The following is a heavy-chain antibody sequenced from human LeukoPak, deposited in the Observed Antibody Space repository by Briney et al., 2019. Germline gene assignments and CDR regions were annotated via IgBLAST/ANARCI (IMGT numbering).Heavy chain of an antibody. J-gene: IGHJ3*01. Sequence: GASVRVSCKASGFTFTGYYVQWLRQAPGQGLEWVGWMYFNSGATRYAPKFQGRATMTRDTSISTAYMELGSLRPDDTAMYYCAREGSSGQDWYAFDVWGQETMVTVSS. V-gene: IGHV1-2*02. CDR3: AREGSSGQDWYAFDV. CDR1: GFTFTGYY. CDR2: MYFNSGAT. D-gene: IGHD5-12*01.